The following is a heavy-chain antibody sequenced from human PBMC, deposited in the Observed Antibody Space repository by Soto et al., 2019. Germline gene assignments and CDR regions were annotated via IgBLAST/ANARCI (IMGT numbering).Heavy chain of an antibody. Sequence: QLQLQESGPGLVRPSETLSLICTVSGGSITRNDHYWGWIRQSPGKGLEWIGDIKSSGSTNYNLSRKSRVIMSVETSKNQFALKMNSVTAADTAVYYCARLGSSGWYQGSYFDYWGQGTLVTVSS. CDR2: IKSSGST. J-gene: IGHJ4*02. CDR1: GGSITRNDHY. D-gene: IGHD6-19*01. V-gene: IGHV4-39*01. CDR3: ARLGSSGWYQGSYFDY.